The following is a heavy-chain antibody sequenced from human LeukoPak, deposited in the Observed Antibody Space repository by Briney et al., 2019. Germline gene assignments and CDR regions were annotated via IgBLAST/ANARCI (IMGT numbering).Heavy chain of an antibody. J-gene: IGHJ6*03. CDR3: ARVYGDYVFYYYYYMDV. D-gene: IGHD4-17*01. CDR1: GFTFSSYW. V-gene: IGHV3-7*01. CDR2: IKQDGSEK. Sequence: PGGSLRLSCAASGFTFSSYWMRWVRQAPGKGLEWMANIKQDGSEKYYVDSVKGRFTISRDNAKNSLYLQMNSLRAEDTAVYYCARVYGDYVFYYYYYMDVWGKGTTVTVSS.